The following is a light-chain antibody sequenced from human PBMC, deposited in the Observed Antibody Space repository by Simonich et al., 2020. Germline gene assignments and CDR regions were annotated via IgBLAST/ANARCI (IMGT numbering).Light chain of an antibody. CDR3: QQYYSTPRT. CDR2: WAS. Sequence: DIVMTQSPDSLAVSLGERATINCKSSQSVLYSSNNKNYLAWYKQKPGTPPKLLIYWASTRESGVPDRFSGSGSGTDFTLTISSLQAEDVAVYYCQQYYSTPRTFGQGTKVEIK. J-gene: IGKJ1*01. CDR1: QSVLYSSNNKNY. V-gene: IGKV4-1*01.